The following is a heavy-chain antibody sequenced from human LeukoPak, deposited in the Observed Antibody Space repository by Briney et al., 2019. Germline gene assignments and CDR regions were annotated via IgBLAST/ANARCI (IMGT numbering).Heavy chain of an antibody. J-gene: IGHJ4*02. D-gene: IGHD4-23*01. CDR2: ISYDGSNK. CDR1: GFTFSNCA. Sequence: GRSLRLSCAASGFTFSNCAIQWVRQAAGKWLEWVAVISYDGSNKYYADSAKSRSTISRDNSKHTLYLQMNSLRAEGTAVYYCATDFSLHYGGNGAPYHLLDYWGQGTLVTVSS. CDR3: ATDFSLHYGGNGAPYHLLDY. V-gene: IGHV3-30-3*01.